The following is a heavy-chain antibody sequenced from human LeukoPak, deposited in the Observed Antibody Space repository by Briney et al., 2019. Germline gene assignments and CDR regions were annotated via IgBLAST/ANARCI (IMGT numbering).Heavy chain of an antibody. Sequence: GGSLRLSCAVSGFTFSSYAMSWVRQAPGKGLEWVSGITGSGASTYYADSVKGRFTISRDNSKNTLYLQMNTLRAEDTAVYYCAKVDATYGSGSYYPWVYWGQGALVTVSS. CDR3: AKVDATYGSGSYYPWVY. D-gene: IGHD3-10*01. CDR1: GFTFSSYA. J-gene: IGHJ4*02. V-gene: IGHV3-23*01. CDR2: ITGSGAST.